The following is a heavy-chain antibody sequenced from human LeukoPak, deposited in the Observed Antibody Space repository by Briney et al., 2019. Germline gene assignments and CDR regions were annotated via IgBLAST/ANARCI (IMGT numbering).Heavy chain of an antibody. CDR1: GYTSTVYH. CDR3: GLVASGNWWFDP. D-gene: IGHD2-8*02. J-gene: IGHJ5*02. V-gene: IGHV1-2*02. Sequence: ASVKVSCKTSGYTSTVYHLHWVRQAPGQGLEWMGWINPNSGGTNYAQKLQDRVTMTGDTSISTAYMELRSLTSDDAAVYYCGLVASGNWWFDPWGQGTLVTVSS. CDR2: INPNSGGT.